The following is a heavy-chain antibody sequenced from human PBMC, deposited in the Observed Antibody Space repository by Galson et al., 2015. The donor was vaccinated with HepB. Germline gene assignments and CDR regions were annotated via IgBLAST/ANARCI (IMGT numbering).Heavy chain of an antibody. J-gene: IGHJ4*02. Sequence: SLRLSCAASGFTFSNYAMSWVRQAPGKGLEWISVISNSGDTTYYAASERGRFTISRDNSKNTLYLQMTGLRAVDTAVYYCAKDQSDYVWGSYRDGSDYWGQGTLVTVSS. D-gene: IGHD3-16*02. CDR1: GFTFSNYA. V-gene: IGHV3-23*01. CDR2: ISNSGDTT. CDR3: AKDQSDYVWGSYRDGSDY.